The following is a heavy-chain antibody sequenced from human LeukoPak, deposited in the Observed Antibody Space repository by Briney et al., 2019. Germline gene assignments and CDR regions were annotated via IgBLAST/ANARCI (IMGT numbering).Heavy chain of an antibody. Sequence: GSLRLSCAASGFTFSSYWMSWVRQPPGKGLEWIGYIYYSGSTNYNPSLKSRVTISVDTSKNQFSLKLSSVTAADTAVYYCARLPLPVWFVELFGGGGAFDIWGQGTMVTVSS. CDR1: GFTFSSYW. D-gene: IGHD3-10*01. CDR2: IYYSGST. CDR3: ARLPLPVWFVELFGGGGAFDI. V-gene: IGHV4-59*08. J-gene: IGHJ3*02.